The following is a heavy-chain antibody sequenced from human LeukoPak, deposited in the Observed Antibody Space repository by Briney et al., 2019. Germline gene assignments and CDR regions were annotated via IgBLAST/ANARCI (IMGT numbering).Heavy chain of an antibody. CDR1: GFTFSSYG. CDR2: IRYDGSNK. Sequence: GRSLRLSCAASGFTFSSYGMHWVRQAPGKGLEWVAFIRYDGSNKYYADSVKGRFTISRDNSKNTLYLQMNSLRAEDTAVYYCAKDVSLSMATIDYWGQGTLVTVSS. D-gene: IGHD5-24*01. CDR3: AKDVSLSMATIDY. V-gene: IGHV3-30*02. J-gene: IGHJ4*02.